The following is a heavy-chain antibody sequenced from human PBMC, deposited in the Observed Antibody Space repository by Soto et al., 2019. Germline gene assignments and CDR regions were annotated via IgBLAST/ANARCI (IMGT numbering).Heavy chain of an antibody. CDR2: IYYSGST. V-gene: IGHV4-31*03. CDR1: GGSISSGGYY. CDR3: AREAGRYYYYYYGMDV. J-gene: IGHJ6*02. D-gene: IGHD6-13*01. Sequence: SETLSLTCTVSGGSISSGGYYWSWIRQHPGKGLEWIGYIYYSGSTYYNPSLKSRVTISVDTSKNQFSLKLSSVTAADTAVFYCAREAGRYYYYYYGMDVWGQGTTVTVSS.